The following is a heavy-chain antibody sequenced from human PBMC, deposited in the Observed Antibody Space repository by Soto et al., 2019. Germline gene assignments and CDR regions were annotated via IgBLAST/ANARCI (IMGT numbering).Heavy chain of an antibody. CDR2: IYYSGST. Sequence: PSETLSLTCTVSGGSISSSSYYWGWIRQPPGKGLGWIGSIYYSGSTYYNPSLKSRVTISVDTSKNQFSLKLSSVTAADTAVYYCARHRGPTGDNFDYWGQGTLVTVSS. CDR1: GGSISSSSYY. V-gene: IGHV4-39*01. J-gene: IGHJ4*02. D-gene: IGHD2-21*02. CDR3: ARHRGPTGDNFDY.